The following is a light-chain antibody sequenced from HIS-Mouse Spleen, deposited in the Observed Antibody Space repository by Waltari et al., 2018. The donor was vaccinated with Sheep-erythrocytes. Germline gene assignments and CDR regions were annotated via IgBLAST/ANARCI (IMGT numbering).Light chain of an antibody. Sequence: QSVLPQPPSASGTPGQRVTISCSGSSSNIGSNTVNWYQQLPETAPKLLIYSNNQGTYWVPGRMSGSKSDPAAHLAFGGLESEEEADYYCAAWDDSLNGVIIGRGTKLTVL. CDR3: AAWDDSLNGVI. CDR2: SNN. CDR1: SSNIGSNT. V-gene: IGLV1-44*01. J-gene: IGLJ2*01.